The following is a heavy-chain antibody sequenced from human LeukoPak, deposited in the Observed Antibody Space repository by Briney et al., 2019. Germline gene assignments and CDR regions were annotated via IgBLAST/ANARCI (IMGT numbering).Heavy chain of an antibody. CDR3: ARDLRPANL. CDR2: IHPASANT. D-gene: IGHD1-7*01. CDR1: GYTFTEHF. Sequence: ASVKVSCTASGYTFTEHFIHWVRQAPGQGLQYMGRIHPASANTVYAQMFHGRVTLTRDTPVTTTYMELSGLRSDDTAVYYCARDLRPANLWGQGTLVTVCS. J-gene: IGHJ4*02. V-gene: IGHV1-2*06.